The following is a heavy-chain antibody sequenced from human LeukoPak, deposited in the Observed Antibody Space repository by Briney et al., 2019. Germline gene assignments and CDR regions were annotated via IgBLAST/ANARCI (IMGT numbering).Heavy chain of an antibody. CDR2: INHSGST. CDR3: ARGPRGTFDY. J-gene: IGHJ4*02. CDR1: GGSFSGYY. Sequence: PSETLSLTCAVYGGSFSGYYWSWIRQPPGKGLEWIGEINHSGSTNYNPPLKSRVTISVDTSKNQFSLKLSSVTAADTAVYYCARGPRGTFDYWGQGTLVTVSS. V-gene: IGHV4-34*01.